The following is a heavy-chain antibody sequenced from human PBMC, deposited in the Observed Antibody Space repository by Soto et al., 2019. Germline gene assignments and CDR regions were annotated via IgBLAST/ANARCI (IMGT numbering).Heavy chain of an antibody. J-gene: IGHJ6*02. CDR2: IYPGDSDT. Sequence: PGESLKISCKGSGYIFTNFWIAWVRQMPGKALEWMGIIYPGDSDTRYSPSFQGQVTISADKSISTAYLQWSSLKASDTAMYYCARQAIAVAPLYYYYGMDVWGQGTTVTVSS. CDR1: GYIFTNFW. D-gene: IGHD6-19*01. V-gene: IGHV5-51*01. CDR3: ARQAIAVAPLYYYYGMDV.